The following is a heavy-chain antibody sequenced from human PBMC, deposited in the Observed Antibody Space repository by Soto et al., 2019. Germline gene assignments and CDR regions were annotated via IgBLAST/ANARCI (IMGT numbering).Heavy chain of an antibody. D-gene: IGHD6-13*01. J-gene: IGHJ6*02. V-gene: IGHV5-51*01. Sequence: RGESLKISCKGSGYSFTSYWIGWVRQMPGKGLEWMGIIYPGDSDTRYSPSFQGQVTISADKSISTAYLQWSSLKASDTAMYYCARNGAYSRPPYWYYGMDVWGQGTTVTVSS. CDR2: IYPGDSDT. CDR1: GYSFTSYW. CDR3: ARNGAYSRPPYWYYGMDV.